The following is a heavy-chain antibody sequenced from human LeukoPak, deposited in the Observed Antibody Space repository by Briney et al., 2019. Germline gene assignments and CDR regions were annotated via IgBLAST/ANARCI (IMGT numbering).Heavy chain of an antibody. CDR1: GYTFTVYY. D-gene: IGHD6-19*01. Sequence: ASVKVSCKASGYTFTVYYMHWVRQPPGQGLELMGWINPNSGGTNYAQKFQGRVTMTRDTSISTAYMELSRLRSDDTAVYYCARFSSGWSFDYWGQGTLVTVSS. CDR2: INPNSGGT. CDR3: ARFSSGWSFDY. V-gene: IGHV1-2*02. J-gene: IGHJ4*02.